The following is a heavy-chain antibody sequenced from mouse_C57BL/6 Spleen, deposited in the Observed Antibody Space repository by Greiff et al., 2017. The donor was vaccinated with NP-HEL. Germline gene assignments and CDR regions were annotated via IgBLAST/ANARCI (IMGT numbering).Heavy chain of an antibody. Sequence: VKLMESGPGLVQPSQSLSITCTVSGFSLTSYGVHWVRQSPGKGLEWLGVIWSGGSTDYNAAFISRLSISKDNSKSQVFFKMNSLQADDTAIYYCARRGVTTRYAMDYWGQGTSVTVSS. J-gene: IGHJ4*01. D-gene: IGHD2-2*01. V-gene: IGHV2-2*01. CDR3: ARRGVTTRYAMDY. CDR2: IWSGGST. CDR1: GFSLTSYG.